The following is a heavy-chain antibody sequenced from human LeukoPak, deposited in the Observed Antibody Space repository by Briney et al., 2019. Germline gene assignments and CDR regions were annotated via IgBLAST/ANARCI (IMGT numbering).Heavy chain of an antibody. CDR1: GFTFSSYA. CDR2: ISGSGGST. CDR3: TTDLSSYYDREFDAFDI. V-gene: IGHV3-23*01. J-gene: IGHJ3*02. Sequence: GGSLRLSCAASGFTFSSYAMSWVRQAPGKGLEWVSAISGSGGSTYYADAVKGRFTISRDNSKNTLYLQMNSPKTEDTAVYYCTTDLSSYYDREFDAFDIWGQGTMVTVSS. D-gene: IGHD3-22*01.